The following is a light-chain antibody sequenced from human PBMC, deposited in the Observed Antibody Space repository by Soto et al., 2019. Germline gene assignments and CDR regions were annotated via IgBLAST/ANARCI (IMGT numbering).Light chain of an antibody. Sequence: EIVLTQSPATLSLSVGERATLSCRASQSIGRYLAWYQQKPGQAPRLLMSDASSRATGIPARFSGSGSGTDFTLTISRLAPEDVAPYVYQKRYSGTYTFDQGTNLQI. CDR3: QKRYSGTYT. V-gene: IGKV3-11*01. CDR2: DAS. CDR1: QSIGRY. J-gene: IGKJ2*01.